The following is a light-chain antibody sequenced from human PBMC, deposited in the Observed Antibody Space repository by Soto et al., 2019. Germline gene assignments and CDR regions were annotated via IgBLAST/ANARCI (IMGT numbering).Light chain of an antibody. CDR3: QHYCSTVIT. J-gene: IGKJ5*01. CDR1: QSVVNNY. V-gene: IGKV3-20*01. CDR2: RAS. Sequence: ENVLTQSPDTLSLSPGERATLSCRAGQSVVNNYLAWYQPKPGQAPRLLMYRASTRASGIADRFSGSGSGTEFTLTMRRMEPEDFAVYYCQHYCSTVITLGQGTRLEMK.